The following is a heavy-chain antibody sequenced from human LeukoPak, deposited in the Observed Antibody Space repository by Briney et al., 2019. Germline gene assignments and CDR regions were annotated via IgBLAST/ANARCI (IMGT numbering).Heavy chain of an antibody. CDR3: ASRTRKELYYYGSGSYYKGAFDI. CDR1: GGSISSYY. J-gene: IGHJ3*02. CDR2: IYYSGST. V-gene: IGHV4-59*01. Sequence: KPSETLSLTCTVSGGSISSYYWSWLRQPPGKGLEWIGYIYYSGSTNYNPSLKSRVTISVDTSKNQFSLKLSSVTAADTAVYYCASRTRKELYYYGSGSYYKGAFDIWGQGTMVTVSS. D-gene: IGHD3-10*01.